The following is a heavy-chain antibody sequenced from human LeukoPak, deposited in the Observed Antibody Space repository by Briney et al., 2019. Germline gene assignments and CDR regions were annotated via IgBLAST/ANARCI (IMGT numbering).Heavy chain of an antibody. CDR1: GTSFSSYY. D-gene: IGHD4-17*01. Sequence: SETLSLTCGVSGTSFSSYYWSWIRQTPGKGLEWIGEVNHSGYTNMNPSLKSRVTISVDASKNQFSLRMNTVTAADTAVYFCAGMTTGHDYWGQGTLVTVSS. V-gene: IGHV4-34*01. CDR3: AGMTTGHDY. J-gene: IGHJ4*02. CDR2: VNHSGYT.